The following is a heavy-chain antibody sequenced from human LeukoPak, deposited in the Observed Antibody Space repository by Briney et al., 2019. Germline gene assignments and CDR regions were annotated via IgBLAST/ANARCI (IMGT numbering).Heavy chain of an antibody. J-gene: IGHJ4*02. V-gene: IGHV1-2*02. CDR1: GYTFTGHY. CDR3: ARGAHYHDSSEGYDY. CDR2: INPNSGGT. D-gene: IGHD3-22*01. Sequence: GASVKVSCKASGYTFTGHYMHWVRQAPGQGLEWMGWINPNSGGTNYAQKFQGRVTMTRDTSISTAYMELSRLRSDDTAVYYCARGAHYHDSSEGYDYWGQGTLVTVSP.